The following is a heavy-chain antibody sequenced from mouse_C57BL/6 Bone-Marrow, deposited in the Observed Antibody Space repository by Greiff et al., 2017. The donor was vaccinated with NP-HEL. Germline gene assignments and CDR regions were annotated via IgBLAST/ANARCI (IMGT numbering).Heavy chain of an antibody. CDR2: IDPSDSYT. J-gene: IGHJ3*01. D-gene: IGHD2-1*01. CDR3: AREGGIYGVFYGNYVLFAY. V-gene: IGHV1-50*01. CDR1: GYTFTSYW. Sequence: QVQLQQPGAELVKPGASVKLSCKASGYTFTSYWMQWVKQRPGQGLEWIGEIDPSDSYTNYNQKFKGKATLTVDNSSSTAYMQLSSLTSEDSAVYYCAREGGIYGVFYGNYVLFAYWGQGTLVTVSA.